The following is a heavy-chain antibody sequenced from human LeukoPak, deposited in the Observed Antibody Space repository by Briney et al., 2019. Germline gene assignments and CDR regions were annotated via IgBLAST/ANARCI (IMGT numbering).Heavy chain of an antibody. CDR2: IYHSGST. Sequence: SETLSLTCTVSGGSISSGGYYWSWIRQPPGTGLEWIGYIYHSGSTYYNPSLKSRVTISVDRSKNQFSLKLSSVTAADTAVYYCARFPFITGTFNWFDPWGQGTLVTVSS. CDR1: GGSISSGGYY. V-gene: IGHV4-30-2*01. J-gene: IGHJ5*02. CDR3: ARFPFITGTFNWFDP. D-gene: IGHD1-7*01.